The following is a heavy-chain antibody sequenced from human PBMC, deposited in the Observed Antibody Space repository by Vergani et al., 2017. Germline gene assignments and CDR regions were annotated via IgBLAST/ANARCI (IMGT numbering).Heavy chain of an antibody. CDR2: ISSSSSTI. V-gene: IGHV3-48*01. CDR1: GFTFSSYG. Sequence: VQLVESGGGVVQPGGSLRLSCAASGFTFSSYGMHWVRQAPGKGLEWVSYISSSSSTIYYADSVKGRFTISRDNAKNSLYLQMNSLRTEDTAVYYCASRMGYARYCSGGRCYPGGQGTLVTVSS. J-gene: IGHJ5*02. CDR3: ASRMGYARYCSGGRCYP. D-gene: IGHD2-15*01.